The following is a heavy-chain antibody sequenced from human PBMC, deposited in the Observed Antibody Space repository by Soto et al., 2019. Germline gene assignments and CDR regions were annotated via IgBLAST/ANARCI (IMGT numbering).Heavy chain of an antibody. D-gene: IGHD2-21*01. CDR3: ARPKYGETYYDS. CDR1: GYTFTDYY. J-gene: IGHJ4*02. CDR2: IIPNSGGT. V-gene: IGHV1-2*02. Sequence: ASVKVSCKASGYTFTDYYIHWMRQAPGQGLEWVGWIIPNSGGTNYAQKFRGRVTMTRDTSISTAYMELRSLKSDDTAVYYCARPKYGETYYDSWGQGTVVTVSS.